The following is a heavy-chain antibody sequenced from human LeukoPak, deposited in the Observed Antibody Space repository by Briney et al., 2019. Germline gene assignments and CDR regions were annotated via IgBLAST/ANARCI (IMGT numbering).Heavy chain of an antibody. CDR2: IYSGGST. J-gene: IGHJ6*02. CDR1: GFTVSSNY. Sequence: GGSLRLSCAASGFTVSSNYMSWVRQAPGKGLEWVSVIYSGGSTYYADSVKGRFTISRHNSKNTLYLQMNSLRAEDTAVYYCARERRRNEGFGTYWIIYYYGMDVWGQGTTVTVSS. V-gene: IGHV3-53*04. CDR3: ARERRRNEGFGTYWIIYYYGMDV. D-gene: IGHD3-3*01.